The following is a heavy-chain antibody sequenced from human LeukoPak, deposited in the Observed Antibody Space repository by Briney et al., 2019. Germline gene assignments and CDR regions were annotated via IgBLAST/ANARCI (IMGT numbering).Heavy chain of an antibody. CDR3: AKGVGATTYRTLDY. J-gene: IGHJ4*02. D-gene: IGHD1-26*01. CDR2: ISYDGSNK. V-gene: IGHV3-30-3*01. CDR1: GFTFSSYA. Sequence: GGSLRLSCAASGFTFSSYAMHWVRQAPGKGLEWVAVISYDGSNKYYADSVKGRFTISRDNSKNTLYLQMNSLRAEDTAVYYCAKGVGATTYRTLDYWGQGTLVTVSS.